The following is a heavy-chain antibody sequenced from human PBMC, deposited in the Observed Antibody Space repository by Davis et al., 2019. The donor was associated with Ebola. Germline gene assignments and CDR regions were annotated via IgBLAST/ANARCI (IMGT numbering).Heavy chain of an antibody. V-gene: IGHV4-31*03. CDR2: IYYSGST. CDR1: GGSISSGGYY. CDR3: ARVPIVEMATILYFDY. Sequence: LRLSCTVSGGSISSGGYYWSWIRQHPGKGLEWIGYIYYSGSTYYNPSLKSRVTISVDTSKNQFSLKLSSVTAADTAVYYCARVPIVEMATILYFDYWGQGTLVTVSS. J-gene: IGHJ4*02. D-gene: IGHD5-24*01.